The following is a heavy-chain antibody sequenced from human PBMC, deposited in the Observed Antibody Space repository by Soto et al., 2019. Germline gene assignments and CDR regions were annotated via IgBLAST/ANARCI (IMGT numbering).Heavy chain of an antibody. Sequence: SETLSLTCTVSGGSISSASISSNGYFWTWIRQPPGKGLEWIGSVSQSGRSYYSPSLKSRVTIFVDTSKNDFSLRLSSVTAADTAVYYCAIYSSTYGWFDSWGQGTLVTVSS. CDR1: GGSISSASISSNGYF. J-gene: IGHJ5*01. V-gene: IGHV4-39*02. CDR3: AIYSSTYGWFDS. D-gene: IGHD6-13*01. CDR2: VSQSGRS.